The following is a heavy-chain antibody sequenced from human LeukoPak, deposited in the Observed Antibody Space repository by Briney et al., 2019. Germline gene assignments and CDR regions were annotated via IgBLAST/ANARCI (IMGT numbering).Heavy chain of an antibody. CDR2: INPNSGGT. CDR1: GYTFTGYY. Sequence: GPVKVSCKASGYTFTGYYMHWVRQAPGQGLEWVGWINPNSGGTNYAQKFQGRVTMTRDTSISTAYMELSRLRSDDTAVYYCARDVAQKTNWFDPWGQGTLVTVSS. J-gene: IGHJ5*02. V-gene: IGHV1-2*02. D-gene: IGHD5-12*01. CDR3: ARDVAQKTNWFDP.